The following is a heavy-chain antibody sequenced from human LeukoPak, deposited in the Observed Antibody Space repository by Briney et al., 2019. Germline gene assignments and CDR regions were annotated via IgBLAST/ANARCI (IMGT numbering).Heavy chain of an antibody. Sequence: ASVKVSCKASGYTFSSYDINWVRQAPGQGLEWMGWINPNSGGTNYAQKFQGRVTMTRDTSISTAYMELSRLRSDDTAVYYCARDNQRTSTQQLVWYFDLWGRGTLVTVSS. CDR1: GYTFSSYD. CDR2: INPNSGGT. D-gene: IGHD6-13*01. V-gene: IGHV1-2*02. J-gene: IGHJ2*01. CDR3: ARDNQRTSTQQLVWYFDL.